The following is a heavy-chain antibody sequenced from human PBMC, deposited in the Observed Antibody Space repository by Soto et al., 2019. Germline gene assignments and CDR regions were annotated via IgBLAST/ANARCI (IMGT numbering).Heavy chain of an antibody. D-gene: IGHD3-3*01. V-gene: IGHV3-53*04. CDR3: ARGGGFGVTFDY. CDR1: GFTVSTNY. CDR2: ISGDGST. Sequence: EVQVVESGGGLVQPGGSLRLSCVVSGFTVSTNYVSWVRQAPGKGLEWVSVISGDGSTYYADSVKGRFTISRHNSKNALYLQMSSLRTEDMAVYYCARGGGFGVTFDYWGQGTRVTVSS. J-gene: IGHJ4*02.